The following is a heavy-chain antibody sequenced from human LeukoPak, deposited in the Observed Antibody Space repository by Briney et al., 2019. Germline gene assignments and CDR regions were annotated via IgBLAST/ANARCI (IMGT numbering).Heavy chain of an antibody. J-gene: IGHJ2*01. CDR2: IYTSGGT. CDR1: GGSISSYY. CDR3: ARDQGCGGDCYAGYFDL. D-gene: IGHD2-21*01. V-gene: IGHV4-4*07. Sequence: SETLSLTCTVSGGSISSYYWSWIRQPAGKGLEWIGRIYTSGGTNYNPSLKSRVTMSVDTSKNQFSLKLSSVTAADTAVYYCARDQGCGGDCYAGYFDLWGRGTLVTVSS.